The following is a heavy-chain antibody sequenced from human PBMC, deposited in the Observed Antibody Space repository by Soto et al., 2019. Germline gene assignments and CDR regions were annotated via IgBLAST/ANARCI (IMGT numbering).Heavy chain of an antibody. CDR3: ARDRVRSTDGVDSFDL. J-gene: IGHJ3*01. CDR2: INPQSGGT. CDR1: GYAFSDYY. Sequence: SVKVSCKASGYAFSDYYMHWVRQAPGQGLEWMGYINPQSGGTKYDQKFQDRVTMTRDTPKITVYMELRILTSKDTAVYYCARDRVRSTDGVDSFDLWGQGTLVTVSS. D-gene: IGHD3-10*01. V-gene: IGHV1-2*02.